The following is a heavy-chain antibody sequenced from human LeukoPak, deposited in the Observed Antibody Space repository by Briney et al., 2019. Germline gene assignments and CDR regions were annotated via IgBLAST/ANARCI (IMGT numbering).Heavy chain of an antibody. J-gene: IGHJ4*02. CDR1: GFTFSSYA. CDR3: AKDHRYSSSWYPGY. V-gene: IGHV3-23*01. D-gene: IGHD6-13*01. Sequence: GGSLRLSCAASGFTFSSYAMSWVRQAPGKGVEWVSAISGSGGSTYYADSVKGRFTISRDNSKNTLYLQMNSLRAEDTAVYYCAKDHRYSSSWYPGYWGQGTLVTVSS. CDR2: ISGSGGST.